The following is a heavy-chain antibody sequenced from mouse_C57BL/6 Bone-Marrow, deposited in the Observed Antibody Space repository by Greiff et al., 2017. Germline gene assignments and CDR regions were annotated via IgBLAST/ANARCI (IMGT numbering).Heavy chain of an antibody. CDR3: TSHYYVLDY. J-gene: IGHJ2*01. D-gene: IGHD1-2*01. CDR1: GFNIKDDY. Sequence: EVQLQQSGAELVRPGASVKLSCTASGFNIKDDYMHWVKQRPEQGLEWIGWIDPENGDTEYASKFQGKATITADTSSNTAYLQLSSLTSEDTAVYYCTSHYYVLDYWGQGTTLTVSS. V-gene: IGHV14-4*01. CDR2: IDPENGDT.